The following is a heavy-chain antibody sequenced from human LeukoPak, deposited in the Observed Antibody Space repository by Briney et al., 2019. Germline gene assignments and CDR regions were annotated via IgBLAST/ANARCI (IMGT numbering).Heavy chain of an antibody. CDR3: AGDEGWTFDI. CDR1: GFSFSTHW. J-gene: IGHJ3*02. V-gene: IGHV3-7*01. CDR2: IKQDGSVI. Sequence: GSLRLSCAASGFSFSTHWMSWFRQAPGKGLEWVALIKQDGSVIHYVDSVKGRFTISRDNAKNSLSLQMNSLRADATAVYYCAGDEGWTFDIWGQGTKVTVSS. D-gene: IGHD5-24*01.